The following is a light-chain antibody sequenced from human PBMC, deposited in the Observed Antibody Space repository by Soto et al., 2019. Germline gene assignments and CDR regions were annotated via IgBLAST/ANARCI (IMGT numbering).Light chain of an antibody. CDR1: QSVSSY. J-gene: IGKJ4*01. V-gene: IGKV3-11*01. CDR2: DAS. CDR3: QQRSDWPST. Sequence: EIVLTQSPATLSLSPGERVTLSCRDSQSVSSYLAWYQQKPGQAPRLLIYDASNRATGIPARFSGSGSGTDFTLTISSLEPDDFAVYYCQQRSDWPSTFGGGTKVQIK.